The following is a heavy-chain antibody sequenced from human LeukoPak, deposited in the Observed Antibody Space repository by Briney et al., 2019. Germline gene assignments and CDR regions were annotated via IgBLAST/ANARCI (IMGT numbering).Heavy chain of an antibody. D-gene: IGHD3-22*01. CDR3: ARDTWSYDSSGYLSYFDY. CDR1: GGSISSGSYY. Sequence: PSQTLSLTCTVSGGSISSGSYYWSWIRQPAGTGLEWIGRIYTSGSTNYNPSLKSRVTISVDTSKNQFSLKLSSVTAADTAVYYCARDTWSYDSSGYLSYFDYWGQGTLVTVSS. V-gene: IGHV4-61*02. J-gene: IGHJ4*02. CDR2: IYTSGST.